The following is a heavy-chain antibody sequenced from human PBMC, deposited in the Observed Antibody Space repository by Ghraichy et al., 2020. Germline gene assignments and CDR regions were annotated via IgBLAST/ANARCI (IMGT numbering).Heavy chain of an antibody. J-gene: IGHJ4*02. Sequence: SETLSLTCSVSGDSSSGSYHYWGWIRQPPGRGLEWIAGAYYNGMAYYDSPLESRATISVDTSKNQFSLILSSVTAADTGVYYCSRLIDYWGPGILVTVYS. CDR3: SRLIDY. CDR2: AYYNGMA. V-gene: IGHV4-39*01. CDR1: GDSSSGSYHY.